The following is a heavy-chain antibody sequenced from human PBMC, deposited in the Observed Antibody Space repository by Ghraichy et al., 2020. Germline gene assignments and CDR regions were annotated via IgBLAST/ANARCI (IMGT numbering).Heavy chain of an antibody. CDR3: ASARIVVVFGARNYNWFDP. Sequence: SETLSLTCTVSGVSISSTSYYWGWIRQPPGKGLEWIGSFYYSGSTYDNPSLKSRLTISVDTSKNQFSLKLTSVTAADTAVYYCASARIVVVFGARNYNWFDPWGQGTLVTVSS. J-gene: IGHJ5*02. V-gene: IGHV4-39*01. CDR1: GVSISSTSYY. CDR2: FYYSGST. D-gene: IGHD2-21*01.